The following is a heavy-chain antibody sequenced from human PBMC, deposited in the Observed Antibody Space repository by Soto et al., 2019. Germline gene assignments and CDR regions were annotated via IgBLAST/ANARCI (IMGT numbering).Heavy chain of an antibody. CDR2: IGTAADP. Sequence: GGSLRLCSAASGFTFSSYDIPWVRQATGKGLEWVSAIGTAADPYYPGSVRGRFTISRESAKNSLYLHMNSLRAGDTAVSYGARGGPAAYYDFWSGYYCRRMAVCGQRTGVTVSS. V-gene: IGHV3-13*05. CDR1: GFTFSSYD. CDR3: ARGGPAAYYDFWSGYYCRRMAV. D-gene: IGHD3-3*01. J-gene: IGHJ6*02.